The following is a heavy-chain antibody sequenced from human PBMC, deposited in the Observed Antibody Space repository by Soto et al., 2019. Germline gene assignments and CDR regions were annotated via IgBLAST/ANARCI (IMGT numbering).Heavy chain of an antibody. V-gene: IGHV1-18*01. D-gene: IGHD1-26*01. CDR3: ARDPVGDNWFDP. Sequence: QVQLVQSGAEVKKPGASVKVSCKASGYTFTSYGISWVRQAPGQGLEWMGWINSYNGNTNYAQKLQGXVXXXTXASTSTAYMELRSLRSDDTAVYYCARDPVGDNWFDPWGQGTLVTVSS. CDR1: GYTFTSYG. CDR2: INSYNGNT. J-gene: IGHJ5*02.